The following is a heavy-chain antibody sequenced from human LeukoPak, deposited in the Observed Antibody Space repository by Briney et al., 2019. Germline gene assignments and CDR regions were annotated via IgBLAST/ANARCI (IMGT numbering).Heavy chain of an antibody. V-gene: IGHV3-23*01. CDR3: AKERDSSWHW. CDR1: GFPFSSYW. D-gene: IGHD6-13*01. J-gene: IGHJ4*02. CDR2: ISGSGGSK. Sequence: GGSLRLSCVASGFPFSSYWMTWVRQAPGKGLEWVSAISGSGGSKYYADSVKGRFTISRDNPKNTLYLQMNSLRAEDTAVYYCAKERDSSWHWWGQGTLVTVS.